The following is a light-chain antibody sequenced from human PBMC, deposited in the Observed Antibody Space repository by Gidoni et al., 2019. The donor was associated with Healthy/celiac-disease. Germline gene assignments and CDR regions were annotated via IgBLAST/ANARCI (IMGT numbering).Light chain of an antibody. CDR2: GAS. J-gene: IGKJ4*01. CDR1: QDISNY. Sequence: DIQMTQSPSSLSASVGDRVTITCQASQDISNYLNWYQQKPGKAPKLLIYGASNLETGVPSKFSGSRSGTDFTFTISSLQPEDIATYYCQQYDNLPRTFGGGTKVEIK. CDR3: QQYDNLPRT. V-gene: IGKV1-33*01.